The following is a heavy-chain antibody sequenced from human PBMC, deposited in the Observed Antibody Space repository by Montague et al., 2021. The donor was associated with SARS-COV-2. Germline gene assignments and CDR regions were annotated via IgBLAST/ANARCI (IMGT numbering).Heavy chain of an antibody. CDR2: MYNSGST. V-gene: IGHV4-59*13. CDR1: GGSISSYY. CDR3: ARDFDY. J-gene: IGHJ4*02. Sequence: SETLSLTCTVSGGSISSYYWCWIWHPPRQGLEWIGYMYNSGSTNYNPSLKSRVTLSVDTSKNQFSLKLSSVTAADTAVYYCARDFDYWGQGTLVTVSS.